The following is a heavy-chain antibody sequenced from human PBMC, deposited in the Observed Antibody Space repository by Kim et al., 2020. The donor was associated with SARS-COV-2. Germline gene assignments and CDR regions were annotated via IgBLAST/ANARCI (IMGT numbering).Heavy chain of an antibody. D-gene: IGHD6-13*01. V-gene: IGHV5-51*01. Sequence: SPSFQGQVTISADKSIRTAYLQWSSLKASDTAMYYCARHRWDDSSSWVDYWGQGTLVTVSS. J-gene: IGHJ4*02. CDR3: ARHRWDDSSSWVDY.